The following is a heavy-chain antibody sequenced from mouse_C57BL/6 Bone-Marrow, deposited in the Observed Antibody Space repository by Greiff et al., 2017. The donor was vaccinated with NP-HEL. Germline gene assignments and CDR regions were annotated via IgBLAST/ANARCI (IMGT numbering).Heavy chain of an antibody. CDR1: GYTFTSYG. D-gene: IGHD1-1*01. CDR2: IYPRSGNT. J-gene: IGHJ1*03. V-gene: IGHV1-81*01. Sequence: QVQLKESGAELARPGASVKLSCKASGYTFTSYGISWVKQRTGQGLEWIGEIYPRSGNTYYIEQFKGKATLTADKSSSTAYMELRSLTSEDSAVYFCARWYYGSSYGGYFDVGGTGTTVTVSS. CDR3: ARWYYGSSYGGYFDV.